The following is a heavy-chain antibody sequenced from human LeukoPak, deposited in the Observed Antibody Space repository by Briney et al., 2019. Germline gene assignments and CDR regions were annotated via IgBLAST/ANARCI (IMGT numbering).Heavy chain of an antibody. D-gene: IGHD6-13*01. CDR3: ARAIASHFDY. V-gene: IGHV4-30-2*01. CDR1: GGAITSGGYS. J-gene: IGHJ4*02. Sequence: SQTLSLTCTVSGGAITSGGYSWNWIRQPPGKGLEWIGCIYDRGPTYYNPSLKSRITISVDRPKNQFFLNVTSVTAADTAVYYCARAIASHFDYWGQGTLVTVSS. CDR2: IYDRGPT.